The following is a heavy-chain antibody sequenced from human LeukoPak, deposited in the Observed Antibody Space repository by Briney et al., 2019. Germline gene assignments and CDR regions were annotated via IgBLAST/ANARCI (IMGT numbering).Heavy chain of an antibody. Sequence: SQTLSLTCTVSGGSISSGDYYWSWIRQPPGKGLEWIGYIYYSGSTYYNPSLKSRVTISVDTSKNQLSLKLSSVTAADTAVYYCARKQSSGYYLNWFDPWGQGTLVTVSS. CDR3: ARKQSSGYYLNWFDP. D-gene: IGHD3-22*01. V-gene: IGHV4-30-4*01. J-gene: IGHJ5*02. CDR2: IYYSGST. CDR1: GGSISSGDYY.